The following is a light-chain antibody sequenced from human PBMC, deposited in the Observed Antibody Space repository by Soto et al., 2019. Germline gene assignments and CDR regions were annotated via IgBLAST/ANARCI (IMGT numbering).Light chain of an antibody. CDR3: QQYAASPRT. V-gene: IGKV3-20*01. CDR2: GAS. Sequence: EVVLTQSPGTLSLSPRERATLSCRASQSVSNNYLAWYQHKPGQAPRLLIYGASNRAPGIPDRFSGSGSGPAFTLTISRLEPEDFAVYYCQQYAASPRTFGQGTKVEVK. J-gene: IGKJ1*01. CDR1: QSVSNNY.